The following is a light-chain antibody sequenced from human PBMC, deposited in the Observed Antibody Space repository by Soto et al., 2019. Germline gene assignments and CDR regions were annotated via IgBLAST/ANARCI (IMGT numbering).Light chain of an antibody. CDR1: QSVNNN. CDR2: GAS. Sequence: EIVMTQSPATLSVSPGETATLSCRASQSVNNNLAWYHQKPGQAPRLLIYGASTRATGIPARFSGNGSGTEFTLTISSLLSEDSAIYYCHQYNDWPLTFGGGTKVEIK. J-gene: IGKJ4*01. CDR3: HQYNDWPLT. V-gene: IGKV3-15*01.